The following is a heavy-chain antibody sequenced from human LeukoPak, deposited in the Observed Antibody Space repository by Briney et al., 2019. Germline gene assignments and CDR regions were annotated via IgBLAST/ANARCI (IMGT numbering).Heavy chain of an antibody. CDR3: ARDRGYYDSSGYHQYYYFDY. CDR1: GFTFSSYA. D-gene: IGHD3-22*01. V-gene: IGHV3-30*04. CDR2: MSYDGSNK. J-gene: IGHJ4*02. Sequence: TGGSLRLSCAASGFTFSSYAMHWVRQAPGKGLEWVAVMSYDGSNKYYADSVKGRFTISRDNSKNTLYLQMNSLRAEDTAVYYCARDRGYYDSSGYHQYYYFDYWGQGTLVTVSS.